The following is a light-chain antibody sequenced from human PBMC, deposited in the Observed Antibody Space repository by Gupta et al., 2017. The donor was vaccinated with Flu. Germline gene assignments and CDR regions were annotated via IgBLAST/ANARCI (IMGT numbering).Light chain of an antibody. CDR1: QNVLYSDNNENF. CDR2: CAS. J-gene: IGKJ2*03. CDR3: HEYSNAPYS. V-gene: IGKV4-1*01. Sequence: IMLPKSPDSLAVSLGAQATTHCKSSQNVLYSDNNENFLAWYQQRPGQPPKLLIYCASTRESGVPYRFSGSGSRTDFTLTISSLQAEDFAVYYCHEYSNAPYSFGQGTKLEIK.